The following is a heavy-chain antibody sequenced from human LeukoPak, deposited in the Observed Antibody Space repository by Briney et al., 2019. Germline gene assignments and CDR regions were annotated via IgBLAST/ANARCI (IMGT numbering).Heavy chain of an antibody. CDR3: AGDLGSAGATLDY. Sequence: GGSLRLSCLTSGFTFSSYSMNWVRQAPGKGLEWVSSISSRSTYISYAVSVKGRFTISRDNAKNSLYLQMNSLRAEDTAVYYCAGDLGSAGATLDYWGQGTLVTVSS. D-gene: IGHD2-8*02. CDR1: GFTFSSYS. V-gene: IGHV3-21*01. CDR2: ISSRSTYI. J-gene: IGHJ4*02.